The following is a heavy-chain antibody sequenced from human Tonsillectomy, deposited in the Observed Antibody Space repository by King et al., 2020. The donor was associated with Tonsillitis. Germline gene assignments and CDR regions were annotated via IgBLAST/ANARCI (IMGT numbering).Heavy chain of an antibody. J-gene: IGHJ4*02. V-gene: IGHV3-30*19. Sequence: VQLVESGGGVVQPGGSLRLSCASSGFAFRSYGMHWVRQAQGKGLEWVAVISYDASRENYADSVKGRFTISRDNSKNTLYLQMNSLRVGDTAVYYCARERLYSSDWGIDYWGQGSLVSVSS. CDR1: GFAFRSYG. CDR2: ISYDASRE. CDR3: ARERLYSSDWGIDY. D-gene: IGHD6-19*01.